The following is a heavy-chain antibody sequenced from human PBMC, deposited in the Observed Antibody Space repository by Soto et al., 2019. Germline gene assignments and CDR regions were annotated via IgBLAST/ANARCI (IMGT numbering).Heavy chain of an antibody. CDR2: INNDGSST. Sequence: GGSLRLSCAASGFTLNSFFMHWVRQAPGKGLMWVSRINNDGSSTTYADYVKGRFTISRDNAKNTLYLQMNSLRAEDTAVYFCAKDHLVTGTNYYYYGMDVWGQGTTVTVSS. CDR1: GFTLNSFF. J-gene: IGHJ6*02. CDR3: AKDHLVTGTNYYYYGMDV. V-gene: IGHV3-74*01. D-gene: IGHD1-7*01.